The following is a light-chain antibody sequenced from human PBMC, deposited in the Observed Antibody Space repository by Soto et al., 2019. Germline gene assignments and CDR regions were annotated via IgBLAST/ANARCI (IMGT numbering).Light chain of an antibody. J-gene: IGKJ1*01. CDR2: KAS. V-gene: IGKV1-5*03. Sequence: DIQKTKSPSSLSASGVDRVTITCRASQTISSWLAWYQQKPGKAPKLLIYKASTLKSGVPSRFSGSGSGTEFTLTISSLQPDDFATYYCQHYNSYSEAFGQGTNVDI. CDR3: QHYNSYSEA. CDR1: QTISSW.